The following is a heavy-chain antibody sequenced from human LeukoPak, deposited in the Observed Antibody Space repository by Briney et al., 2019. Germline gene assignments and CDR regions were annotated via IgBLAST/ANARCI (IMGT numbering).Heavy chain of an antibody. CDR2: INWNGGST. D-gene: IGHD3-22*01. J-gene: IGHJ3*02. Sequence: GGSLRLSCAASGFTFDDYGMSWVRQAPGKGLEWVSGINWNGGSTGYADSVKGRFTISRDNSKNTLYLQMNSLRAEDTAVYYCARDGDYDSSGFVAFDIWGQGTMVTVSS. CDR1: GFTFDDYG. CDR3: ARDGDYDSSGFVAFDI. V-gene: IGHV3-20*04.